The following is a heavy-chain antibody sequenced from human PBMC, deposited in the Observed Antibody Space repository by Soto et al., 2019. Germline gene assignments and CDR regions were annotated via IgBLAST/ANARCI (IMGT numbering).Heavy chain of an antibody. V-gene: IGHV1-2*02. CDR1: GYTFTHYY. J-gene: IGHJ1*01. Sequence: QVQLVPSGAEVKKPGASVKVSCKASGYTFTHYYVHCVRQAPGQGLEGMGWINPNSAATIYAQKFHNGVTTSRYTSITTAYMELSRLSSSGTAVYFCARGRRLLIPSGYSFGPWRQGTLVSVSS. D-gene: IGHD2-21*01. CDR3: ARGRRLLIPSGYSFGP. CDR2: INPNSAAT.